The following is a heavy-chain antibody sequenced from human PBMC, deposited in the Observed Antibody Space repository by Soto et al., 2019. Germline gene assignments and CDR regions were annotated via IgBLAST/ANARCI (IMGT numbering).Heavy chain of an antibody. Sequence: SXTLSLTCAVSCGSISSSNWWSLVRQPPGKGLEWIGEIYHSGSTNYNPSLKSRVTISVDKSKNQFSLKLSSVTAADTAVYYCARAAAAETSFDYWGQGTLVTVYS. CDR2: IYHSGST. CDR3: ARAAAAETSFDY. D-gene: IGHD6-13*01. CDR1: CGSISSSNW. V-gene: IGHV4-4*02. J-gene: IGHJ4*02.